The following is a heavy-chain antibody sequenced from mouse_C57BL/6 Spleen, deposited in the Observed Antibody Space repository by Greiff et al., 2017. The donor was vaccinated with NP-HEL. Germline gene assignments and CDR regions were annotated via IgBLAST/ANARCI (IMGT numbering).Heavy chain of an antibody. CDR1: GFTFSDYY. D-gene: IGHD1-1*01. CDR2: ISNGGGST. V-gene: IGHV5-12*01. J-gene: IGHJ3*01. Sequence: DVMLVESGGGLVQPGGSLKLSCAASGFTFSDYYMYWVRQTPEKRLEWVAYISNGGGSTYYPDTVKGRFTISRDNAKNTLYLQMSRLKSEDTAMYYCARLGYYGSSPWFAYWGQGTLVTVSA. CDR3: ARLGYYGSSPWFAY.